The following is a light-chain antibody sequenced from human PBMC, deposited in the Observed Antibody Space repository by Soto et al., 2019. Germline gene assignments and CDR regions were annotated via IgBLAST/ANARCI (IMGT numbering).Light chain of an antibody. V-gene: IGLV1-44*01. CDR3: AAWHDSLDEYV. CDR2: SSI. Sequence: QSVLTQPPSASGTPGQRVTISCSGSASNIGSKSVNWYQQFPGTAPKLLIYSSIYRPSGVPARMSASKSGTSASLAISGLQSEDEADYYCAAWHDSLDEYVFGTGTKLTVL. CDR1: ASNIGSKS. J-gene: IGLJ1*01.